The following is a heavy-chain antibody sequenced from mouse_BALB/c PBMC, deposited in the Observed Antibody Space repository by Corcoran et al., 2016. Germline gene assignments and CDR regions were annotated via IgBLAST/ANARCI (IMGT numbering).Heavy chain of an antibody. CDR3: ATGDY. CDR1: GYSITSGYY. V-gene: IGHV3-6*02. Sequence: DVQLQESGPGLVKPSQSLSLTCSVTGYSITSGYYWNWIRQFPGNKLEWMGYISYDGSNNYNPSLKNRISITRDTSKNQFFLKLNSVTTEDTATYFCATGDYWGQGTTLTVSS. J-gene: IGHJ2*01. CDR2: ISYDGSN.